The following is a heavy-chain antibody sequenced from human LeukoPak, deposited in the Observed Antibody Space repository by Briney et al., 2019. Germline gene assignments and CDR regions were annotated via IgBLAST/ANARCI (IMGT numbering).Heavy chain of an antibody. CDR1: GFTFSSYA. CDR3: ARDFSGYCTNGVCYYFDY. V-gene: IGHV3-30*01. Sequence: GRSLRLSCAASGFTFSSYAMHWVRQAPGKGLEWVAVISYDGSNKYYADSVKGRFTISRDNSKNTLYLQMNSLRAEDTAVYYCARDFSGYCTNGVCYYFDYWGQGTLDTVSS. J-gene: IGHJ4*02. D-gene: IGHD2-8*01. CDR2: ISYDGSNK.